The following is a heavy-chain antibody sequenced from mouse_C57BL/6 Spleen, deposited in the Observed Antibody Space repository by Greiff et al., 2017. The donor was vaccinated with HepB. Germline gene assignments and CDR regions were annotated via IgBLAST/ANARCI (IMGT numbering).Heavy chain of an antibody. D-gene: IGHD6-1*01. Sequence: QVQLQQSGPELVKPGASVKISCKASGYAFSSSWMNWVKQRPGKGLEWIGRIYPGDGDTNYNGKFKGKATLTADKSSSTAYMQLSSLTSEDSAVYFCAHPASPWYFDVWGTGTTVTVSS. V-gene: IGHV1-82*01. J-gene: IGHJ1*03. CDR3: AHPASPWYFDV. CDR1: GYAFSSSW. CDR2: IYPGDGDT.